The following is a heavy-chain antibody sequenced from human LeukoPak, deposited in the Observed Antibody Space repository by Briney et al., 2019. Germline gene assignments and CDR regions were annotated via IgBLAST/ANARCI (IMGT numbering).Heavy chain of an antibody. V-gene: IGHV3-30*02. CDR3: AKEVEMATISLEFGC. D-gene: IGHD5-24*01. J-gene: IGHJ4*02. CDR1: GFTFSSYG. Sequence: PGGSLRLSCAASGFTFSSYGMHWVRQAPGKGLEWVAFIRYDGSNKYYADSVKGRFTISRDNSKNTLYLQMNSLRAEDTAVYYCAKEVEMATISLEFGCWGQGTLVTVSS. CDR2: IRYDGSNK.